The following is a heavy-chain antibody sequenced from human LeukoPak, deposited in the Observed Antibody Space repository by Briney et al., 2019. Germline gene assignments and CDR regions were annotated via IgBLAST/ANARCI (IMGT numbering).Heavy chain of an antibody. CDR2: IYYSGST. V-gene: IGHV4-59*01. J-gene: IGHJ5*02. CDR1: GGSISSYY. CDR3: AGGGLWFGESRQFDP. Sequence: SETLSLTCTVSGGSISSYYWSWIRQAPGKGLEWIGYIYYSGSTSYNPSLKSRVTISVDTSKNQFSLKLSSVTAADTAVYYCAGGGLWFGESRQFDPWGQGTLVTVSS. D-gene: IGHD3-10*01.